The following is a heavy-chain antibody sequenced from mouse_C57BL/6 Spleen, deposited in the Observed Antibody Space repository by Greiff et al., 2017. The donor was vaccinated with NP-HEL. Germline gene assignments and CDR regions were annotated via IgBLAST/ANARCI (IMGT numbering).Heavy chain of an antibody. J-gene: IGHJ4*01. CDR2: IYPGDGDT. D-gene: IGHD2-3*01. Sequence: VQLVESGPELVKPGASVKISCKASGYAFSSSWMNWVKQRPGKGLEWIGRIYPGDGDTNYNGKFKGKATLTADKSSSTAYMQLSSLTSEDSAVYFCARWGYDGYYYYAMDYWGQGTSVTVSS. CDR3: ARWGYDGYYYYAMDY. CDR1: GYAFSSSW. V-gene: IGHV1-82*01.